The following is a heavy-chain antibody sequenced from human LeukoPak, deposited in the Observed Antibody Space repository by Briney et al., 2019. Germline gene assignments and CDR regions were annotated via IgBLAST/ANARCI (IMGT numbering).Heavy chain of an antibody. V-gene: IGHV4-4*02. CDR3: AGHNDYGEPLIGAFDI. CDR1: GASISSSNW. D-gene: IGHD4-17*01. J-gene: IGHJ3*02. CDR2: IYHSGST. Sequence: SETLSLTCAVSGASISSSNWWSWVRQPPGKGLEWIGEIYHSGSTNYNPSLKSRVTISVDKSKNQFSLKLSSVTAADTAVYYCAGHNDYGEPLIGAFDIWGQGTMVTVSS.